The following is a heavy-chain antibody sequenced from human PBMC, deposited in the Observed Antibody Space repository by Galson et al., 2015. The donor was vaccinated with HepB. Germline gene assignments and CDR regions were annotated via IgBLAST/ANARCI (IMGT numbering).Heavy chain of an antibody. CDR2: ISVYNGNT. CDR3: ARYSSSLYSYAMDV. J-gene: IGHJ6*02. D-gene: IGHD6-6*01. CDR1: GYSSSNYG. Sequence: SVKVSCKASGYSSSNYGFIWVRQAPGQGLEWMGWISVYNGNTDYAQKVQDRVTMTTDRSTRSAYMELRSLRSDDTAVYYCARYSSSLYSYAMDVWGQGTTVTVSS. V-gene: IGHV1-18*04.